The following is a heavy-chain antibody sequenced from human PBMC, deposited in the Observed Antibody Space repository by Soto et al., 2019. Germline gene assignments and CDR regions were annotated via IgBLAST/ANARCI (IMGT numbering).Heavy chain of an antibody. CDR2: ISSSSSTI. CDR3: ARHPDGAARAPYYHMDV. V-gene: IGHV3-48*01. CDR1: GFTFSSYS. Sequence: PGGSLRLSCAASGFTFSSYSMNWVRQAPGKGLEWVSYISSSSSTIYYADSVKGRFTISRDNAKNSLYLQMNSLRAEDTAVYYCARHPDGAARAPYYHMDVWGKGTSVTGSS. D-gene: IGHD6-6*01. J-gene: IGHJ6*03.